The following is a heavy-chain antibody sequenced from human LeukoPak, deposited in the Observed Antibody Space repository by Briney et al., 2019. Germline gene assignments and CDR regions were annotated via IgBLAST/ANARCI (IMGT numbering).Heavy chain of an antibody. Sequence: GGSLRLSCAGSGFTFNNYAMHWVRQAPGKGLEWVSGISWNSGSISYADSVKGRFTISRDNAKNSLYLQMNSLRAEDTALYYCAKDIYCTNGVCYRGGPYYYYGMDVWGQGTTVTVSS. CDR2: ISWNSGSI. CDR1: GFTFNNYA. V-gene: IGHV3-9*01. CDR3: AKDIYCTNGVCYRGGPYYYYGMDV. D-gene: IGHD2-8*01. J-gene: IGHJ6*02.